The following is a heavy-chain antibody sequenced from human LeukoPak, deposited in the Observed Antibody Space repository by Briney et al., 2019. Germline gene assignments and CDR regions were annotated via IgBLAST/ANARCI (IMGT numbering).Heavy chain of an antibody. J-gene: IGHJ4*02. Sequence: SETLSLTCTVSGGSISSSSYYWGWIRQPPGKGLEWIGSIYYSGSTYYNPSLKSRVTISVDTSKNQFSLKLSSVTAADTAVYYCARIAAAGFFLFDYWGQGTLVTVSS. V-gene: IGHV4-39*01. CDR2: IYYSGST. D-gene: IGHD6-13*01. CDR1: GGSISSSSYY. CDR3: ARIAAAGFFLFDY.